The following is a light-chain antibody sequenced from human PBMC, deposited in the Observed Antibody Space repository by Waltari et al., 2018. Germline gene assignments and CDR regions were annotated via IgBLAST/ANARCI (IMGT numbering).Light chain of an antibody. CDR3: QQYYSTPQT. CDR1: QSVLYSSKNKNY. CDR2: WAS. J-gene: IGKJ1*01. V-gene: IGKV4-1*01. Sequence: DIVMTQSPDSLAASLGERATINCKSSQSVLYSSKNKNYLAWYQQKSGQPPKLLIYWASTRGSGVPDRFSGSGSGTDFTLTISSLQAEDVAVYYCQQYYSTPQTFGQGTKVEIK.